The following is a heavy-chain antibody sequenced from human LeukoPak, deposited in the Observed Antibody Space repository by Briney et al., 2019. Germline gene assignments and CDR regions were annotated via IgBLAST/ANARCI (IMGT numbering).Heavy chain of an antibody. CDR3: AKDHDYDILTGYSFSY. CDR2: ISYDGSNK. CDR1: GFTFSSYG. Sequence: GGSLRLSCAASGFTFSSYGMPWVRQAPGKGLKWVAVISYDGSNKYYADSVKGRFTISRDNSKNTLYLQMNSLRAEDTAVYYCAKDHDYDILTGYSFSYWGQGTLVTVSS. J-gene: IGHJ4*02. D-gene: IGHD3-9*01. V-gene: IGHV3-30*18.